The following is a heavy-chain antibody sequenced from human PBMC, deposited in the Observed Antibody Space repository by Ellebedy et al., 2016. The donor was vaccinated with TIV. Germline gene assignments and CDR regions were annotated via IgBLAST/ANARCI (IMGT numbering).Heavy chain of an antibody. CDR3: ARISSCAGGTCYPDY. V-gene: IGHV3-21*01. J-gene: IGHJ4*01. CDR1: GFTISYYS. CDR2: IVRGSHYI. Sequence: GGSLRLXXVVSGFTISYYSMSWVRQAPGKGLEWVSSIVRGSHYIYHADSLQGRFTISRDNAKNSLYLQMNSLRVEDTAIYYCARISSCAGGTCYPDYWGQGTLVTVSS. D-gene: IGHD2-15*01.